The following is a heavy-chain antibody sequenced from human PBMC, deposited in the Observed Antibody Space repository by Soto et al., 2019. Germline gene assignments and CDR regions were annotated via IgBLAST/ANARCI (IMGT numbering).Heavy chain of an antibody. CDR1: GYTFTSYG. Sequence: QVQLVQSGAEVKKPGASVKVSCKASGYTFTSYGISWVRQAPGQGLEWMGWISAYNGNTNYAQKLQGRVTMTTDTXXSTAYMELRSLRSDDTAVYYCARDFTIFGVAPWGYWGQGTLVTVSS. CDR2: ISAYNGNT. V-gene: IGHV1-18*01. CDR3: ARDFTIFGVAPWGY. D-gene: IGHD3-3*01. J-gene: IGHJ4*02.